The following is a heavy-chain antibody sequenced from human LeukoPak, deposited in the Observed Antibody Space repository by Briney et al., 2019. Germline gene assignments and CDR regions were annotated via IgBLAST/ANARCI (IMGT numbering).Heavy chain of an antibody. CDR2: IIPIFGTA. CDR3: ARDDEDRTTVTKKKGAPKGYFDY. J-gene: IGHJ4*02. D-gene: IGHD4-17*01. V-gene: IGHV1-69*13. CDR1: GGTFSSYA. Sequence: GASVKVSCKASGGTFSSYAISWVRQAPGQGLEWMGGIIPIFGTANYAQKFQGRVTITADESTSTAYMELSSLRSEDTAVYYCARDDEDRTTVTKKKGAPKGYFDYWGQGTLVTVSS.